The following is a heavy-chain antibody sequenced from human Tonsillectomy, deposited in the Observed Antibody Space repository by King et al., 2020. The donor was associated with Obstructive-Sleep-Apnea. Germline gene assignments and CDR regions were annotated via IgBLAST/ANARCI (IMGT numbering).Heavy chain of an antibody. CDR1: GGSISSSSYY. V-gene: IGHV4-39*07. D-gene: IGHD3-10*01. J-gene: IGHJ4*02. CDR2: IYYSGST. Sequence: QLQESGPGLVKPSETLSLTCTVSGGSISSSSYYWGWIRQPPGKGLEWIGSIYYSGSTYYNPSLKSRVTISVDTSKNQFSLQLSSVTAADTAVYYCARDLADYGSGSYYLTFHFDYWGQGTLVTVSS. CDR3: ARDLADYGSGSYYLTFHFDY.